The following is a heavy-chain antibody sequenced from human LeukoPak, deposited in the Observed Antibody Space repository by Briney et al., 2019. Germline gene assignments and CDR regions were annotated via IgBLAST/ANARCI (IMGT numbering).Heavy chain of an antibody. J-gene: IGHJ4*02. D-gene: IGHD6-19*01. CDR1: GFTFDEYA. CDR3: AKDRRRYSSGWYYFDY. Sequence: GRSLRLSCAASGFTFDEYAMHRVRPAPGKGLEWVSGISWNSGSIGYADSVKGRFTLSRDNAKNSLYLQMNSLRAEDTALYYCAKDRRRYSSGWYYFDYWGQGTLVTVSS. V-gene: IGHV3-9*01. CDR2: ISWNSGSI.